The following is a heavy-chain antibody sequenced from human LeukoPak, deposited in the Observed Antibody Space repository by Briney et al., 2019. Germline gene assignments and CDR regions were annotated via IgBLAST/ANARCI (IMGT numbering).Heavy chain of an antibody. CDR1: GFPFSSYA. CDR2: ITASGAGI. V-gene: IGHV3-23*01. CDR3: AREGDLKTRGALADY. Sequence: PGGSLRLSCAASGFPFSSYAMTWVRQAPGKGLEWVSTITASGAGIDYADSVKGRFTISRDNSKNRLYLQMNSLRAEDTAVYYCAREGDLKTRGALADYWGQGTLVTVSS. D-gene: IGHD1-14*01. J-gene: IGHJ4*02.